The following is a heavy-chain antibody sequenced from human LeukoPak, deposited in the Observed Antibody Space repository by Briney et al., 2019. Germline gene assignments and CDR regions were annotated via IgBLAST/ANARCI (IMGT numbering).Heavy chain of an antibody. D-gene: IGHD5-12*01. CDR3: ARSPPSTGYDRFDH. J-gene: IGHJ4*02. Sequence: ASVKVSCKASGYMFNIYGISWVRQAPGQGLEWMGWISAFNGNTNYARNFQDRVTMTTDTSTSTAFMELTSLSSDDTAVYYCARSPPSTGYDRFDHWAQGTLVTVSS. CDR2: ISAFNGNT. CDR1: GYMFNIYG. V-gene: IGHV1-18*01.